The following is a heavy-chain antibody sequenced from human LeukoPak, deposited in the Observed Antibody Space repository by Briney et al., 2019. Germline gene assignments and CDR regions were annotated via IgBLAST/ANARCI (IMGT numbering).Heavy chain of an antibody. CDR1: GFTFSSYW. D-gene: IGHD3-10*01. CDR2: IKQDGSEK. CDR3: ARAGSHGPYYYGSGSGHYYYYGMDV. V-gene: IGHV3-7*01. Sequence: GGSLRLSCAASGFTFSSYWMSWVRQAPGKGLEWVANIKQDGSEKYYVDSVKGRFTISRDNAKNSLYLQMNSLRAEDTAVYYCARAGSHGPYYYGSGSGHYYYYGMDVWGQGTTVTVSS. J-gene: IGHJ6*02.